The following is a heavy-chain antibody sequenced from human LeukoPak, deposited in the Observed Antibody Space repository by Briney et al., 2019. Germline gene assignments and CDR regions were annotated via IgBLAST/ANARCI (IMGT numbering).Heavy chain of an antibody. CDR1: GFTFSTYS. Sequence: GGSLRLSCAASGFTFSTYSMNWVRQAPGKGLEWISYISSTSSTIYNADSVKGRFTISRDDAKNSLYLQMNSLRAEDTAVYYCAKSGLNRFDYWGQGTLVTVSS. D-gene: IGHD2-15*01. J-gene: IGHJ4*02. CDR2: ISSTSSTI. CDR3: AKSGLNRFDY. V-gene: IGHV3-48*01.